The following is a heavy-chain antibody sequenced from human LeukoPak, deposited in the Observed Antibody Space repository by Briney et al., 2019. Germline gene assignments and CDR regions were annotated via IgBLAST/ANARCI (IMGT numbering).Heavy chain of an antibody. J-gene: IGHJ3*02. Sequence: ASVKVSCKASGYTFTGYYMHWVRQAPGQGPEWMGWISAYNGNTNYAQKLQGRVTMTTDTSTSTAYMELRSLRSDDTAVYYCARTNAGWRPYIWGQGTMVTVSS. V-gene: IGHV1-18*04. D-gene: IGHD6-25*01. CDR3: ARTNAGWRPYI. CDR1: GYTFTGYY. CDR2: ISAYNGNT.